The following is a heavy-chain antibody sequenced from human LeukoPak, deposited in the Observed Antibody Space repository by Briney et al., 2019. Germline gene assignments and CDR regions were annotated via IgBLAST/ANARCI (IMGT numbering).Heavy chain of an antibody. D-gene: IGHD2-21*02. V-gene: IGHV3-7*04. CDR2: INQDGSEI. CDR1: GFTFSTYW. J-gene: IGHJ3*02. Sequence: GGSLRLSCAASGFTFSTYWMNWVRQAPGKGLEGVANINQDGSEIYYVDSVKGRFAISRDNAKNSLYLQMNSLRAEDTAVYYCARYCGGDCYEAFDIWGQGTMVTVSS. CDR3: ARYCGGDCYEAFDI.